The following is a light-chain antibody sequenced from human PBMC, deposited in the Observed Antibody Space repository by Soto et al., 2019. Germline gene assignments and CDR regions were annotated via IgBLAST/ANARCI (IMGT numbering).Light chain of an antibody. J-gene: IGLJ2*01. CDR1: SSDVGSYNL. CDR2: EGS. Sequence: QSALTQPASVSGSPGQSITISCTGTSSDVGSYNLVSWYQQHPGKAPKLMIYEGSKRPSGVSNRFSGSKSGNTASLTISGLQAEDEADYYCCSYAGSSTPMMVFGGGTKLTVL. CDR3: CSYAGSSTPMMV. V-gene: IGLV2-23*01.